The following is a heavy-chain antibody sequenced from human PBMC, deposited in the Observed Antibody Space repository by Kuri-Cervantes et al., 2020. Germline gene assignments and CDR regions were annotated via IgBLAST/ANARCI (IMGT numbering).Heavy chain of an antibody. J-gene: IGHJ5*02. D-gene: IGHD6-19*01. CDR3: AREYSSGWLLAGHWFDP. V-gene: IGHV1-18*01. CDR1: GYTFTSYG. CDR2: ISAYNGDT. Sequence: ASVKVSCKASGYTFTSYGISWVRQAPGQGLEWMGWISAYNGDTNYAQKLQGRVTITRNTSISTAYMELSSLRSEDTAVYYCAREYSSGWLLAGHWFDPWGQGTLVTVSS.